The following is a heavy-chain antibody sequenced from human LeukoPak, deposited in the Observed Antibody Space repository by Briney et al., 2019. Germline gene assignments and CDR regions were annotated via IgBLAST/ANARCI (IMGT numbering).Heavy chain of an antibody. Sequence: PGGSLRLSCAASGFTFDDYAMHWVRQAPGKCLEWVSGISWNSGTIGYADSVKGRFTISRDNAKNSLYLQMNSLRAEDSALYYCAKDMFPRGGTLYYMDVWGKGTTVTISS. CDR3: AKDMFPRGGTLYYMDV. CDR1: GFTFDDYA. V-gene: IGHV3-9*01. D-gene: IGHD1-26*01. J-gene: IGHJ6*03. CDR2: ISWNSGTI.